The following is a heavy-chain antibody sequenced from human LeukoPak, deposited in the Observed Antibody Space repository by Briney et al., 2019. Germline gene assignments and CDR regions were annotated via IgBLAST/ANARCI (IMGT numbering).Heavy chain of an antibody. CDR1: GDSLSSGSYS. V-gene: IGHV4-61*01. CDR3: ARARNYYYYLDV. Sequence: SETLSLTCTVSGDSLSSGSYSWSWIRQPPGKGLEWIGYIFYRGSTSYNPSLKSRLTISADSSKNQFSLRLSSVTAADTAVYYCARARNYYYYLDVWGQGTTVTVSS. J-gene: IGHJ6*02. CDR2: IFYRGST. D-gene: IGHD1-14*01.